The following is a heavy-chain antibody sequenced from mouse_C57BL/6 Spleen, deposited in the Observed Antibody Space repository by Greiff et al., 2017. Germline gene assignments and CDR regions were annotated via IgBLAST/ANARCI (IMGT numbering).Heavy chain of an antibody. CDR1: GFTFSDYG. J-gene: IGHJ3*01. CDR3: AVGSPWVAY. D-gene: IGHD1-1*01. V-gene: IGHV5-17*01. CDR2: ISSGSSTI. Sequence: EVQLVESGGGLVKPGGSLKLSCAASGFTFSDYGMHWVRQAPEKGLEWVAYISSGSSTIYYADTVKGRFTISRDSAKNTLFLQMTSLRSVDTAMYYCAVGSPWVAYWGQGTLVTVSA.